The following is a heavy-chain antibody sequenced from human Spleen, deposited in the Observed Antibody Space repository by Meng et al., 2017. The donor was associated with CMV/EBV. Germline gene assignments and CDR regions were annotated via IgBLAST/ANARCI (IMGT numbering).Heavy chain of an antibody. D-gene: IGHD2-2*01. CDR2: IHYSGYT. V-gene: IGHV4-59*01. J-gene: IGHJ6*02. CDR1: GASISSYY. Sequence: SETLSLTCTVSGASISSYYWSWIRQSPGKGLEWIGYIHYSGYTIYNPSLESRVTISVDTSENQFSLKVTSVTAADTAVYYCARDNARYCSTTSCHTSFGMDVWGQGTTVTVSS. CDR3: ARDNARYCSTTSCHTSFGMDV.